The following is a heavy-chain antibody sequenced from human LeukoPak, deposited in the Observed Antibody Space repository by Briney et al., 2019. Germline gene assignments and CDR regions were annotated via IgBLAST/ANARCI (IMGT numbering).Heavy chain of an antibody. D-gene: IGHD5-18*01. CDR2: IYYSGST. CDR3: ATRAPYSYEWSTLDY. Sequence: MTSETLSLTCTVSGGSISSYYWSWIRHPPGKGLEWIGYIYYSGSTNYNPSLKSRVTISLDKFKNQFSRNRSSAAAAAPAVYFFATRAPYSYEWSTLDYWGQGTLVTVSS. J-gene: IGHJ4*02. V-gene: IGHV4-59*08. CDR1: GGSISSYY.